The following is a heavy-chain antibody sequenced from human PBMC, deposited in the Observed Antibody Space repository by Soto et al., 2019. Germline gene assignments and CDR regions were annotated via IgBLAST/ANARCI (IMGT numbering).Heavy chain of an antibody. CDR3: AADPYCGGDCYFDY. Sequence: QIQLLQSGPEVKKPGTSVKVSCKASGFTFFTSAVQWVRQARGQRLEWIGWIVVGSGNTNYAQKFQERVTITRDMSTNTAYMELSSLRSEDTAVYYCAADPYCGGDCYFDYWGQGIMVTVSS. V-gene: IGHV1-58*01. J-gene: IGHJ4*02. D-gene: IGHD2-21*02. CDR2: IVVGSGNT. CDR1: GFTFFTSA.